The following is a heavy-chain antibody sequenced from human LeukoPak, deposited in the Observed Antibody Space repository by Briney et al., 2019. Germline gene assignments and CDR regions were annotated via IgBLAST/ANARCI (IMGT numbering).Heavy chain of an antibody. CDR1: GFTFSSYA. CDR3: ARDVMGATYFD. CDR2: IYSDGST. D-gene: IGHD1-26*01. J-gene: IGHJ4*02. Sequence: GGSLRLSCAASGFTFSSYAMHWVRQAPGKGLEWVSIIYSDGSTSYADSVKGRFTISRDNSKNTLYLQMNSLRAEDTAVYYCARDVMGATYFDWGQGTLVTVSS. V-gene: IGHV3-53*01.